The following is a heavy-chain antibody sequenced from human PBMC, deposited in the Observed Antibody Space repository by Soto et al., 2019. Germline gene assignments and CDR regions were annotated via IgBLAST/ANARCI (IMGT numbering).Heavy chain of an antibody. CDR3: ARSPSNLFSQ. D-gene: IGHD4-4*01. CDR1: GFTVSSNY. J-gene: IGHJ4*02. CDR2: IYSGGST. Sequence: GGSLRLSCAASGFTVSSNYMSWVRQAPGKGPEWVSVIYSGGSTYYADSVKGRFTISRDNSKNTLYLQMNSLRAEDTAVYYCARSPSNLFSQWGQGTLVTVSS. V-gene: IGHV3-66*01.